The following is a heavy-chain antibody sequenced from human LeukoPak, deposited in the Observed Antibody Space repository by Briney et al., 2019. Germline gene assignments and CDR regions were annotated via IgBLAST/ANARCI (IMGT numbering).Heavy chain of an antibody. V-gene: IGHV3-48*02. J-gene: IGHJ4*02. CDR2: ITTSGGTI. Sequence: PGGSLRLSCAASGFTFSSYSMNWVRQAPGKGLEWISYITTSGGTIYYADSVKGRFTISRDNAKNSLYLQMNSLRDEDTAVYYCARRIVGAFPFDYWGQGTLVTVSS. CDR1: GFTFSSYS. CDR3: ARRIVGAFPFDY. D-gene: IGHD1-26*01.